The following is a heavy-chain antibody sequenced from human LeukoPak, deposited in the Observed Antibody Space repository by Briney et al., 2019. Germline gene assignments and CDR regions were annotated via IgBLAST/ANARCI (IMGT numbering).Heavy chain of an antibody. CDR2: ITGSGGST. CDR1: GFTFSTYA. Sequence: GGSLRLSCAASGFTFSTYAMNWVRQAPGKGLEWVSVITGSGGSTYYADSVKGRFTISRDNSKNTLYLQMNSLRAEDTAVYYCAKRADYVWGSYRSTHYFDYWGQGTLVTVSS. CDR3: AKRADYVWGSYRSTHYFDY. V-gene: IGHV3-23*01. J-gene: IGHJ4*02. D-gene: IGHD3-16*02.